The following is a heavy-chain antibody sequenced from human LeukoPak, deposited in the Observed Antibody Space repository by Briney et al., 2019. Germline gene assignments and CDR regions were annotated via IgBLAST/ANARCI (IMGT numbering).Heavy chain of an antibody. Sequence: GGSLRLSCAASGFTFSSYWMHWVRQAPGKGLVWVSRINSDGSSTSYADSVKGRFTISRDNAKNTLYLQMNSLRAEDTAVYHCASGYCSGGSCYSGYWGQGTLVTVSS. J-gene: IGHJ4*02. D-gene: IGHD2-15*01. V-gene: IGHV3-74*01. CDR1: GFTFSSYW. CDR2: INSDGSST. CDR3: ASGYCSGGSCYSGY.